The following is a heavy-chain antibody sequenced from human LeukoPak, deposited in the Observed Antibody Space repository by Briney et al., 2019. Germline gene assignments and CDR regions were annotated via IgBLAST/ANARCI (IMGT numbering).Heavy chain of an antibody. D-gene: IGHD6-19*01. J-gene: IGHJ4*02. CDR1: GFTFDEYA. CDR3: AKDGTGYSSGWFRG. CDR2: ISWNSGSI. V-gene: IGHV3-9*01. Sequence: GRSLRLSCAASGFTFDEYAMHWVRHAPGKGLEWVSGISWNSGSIGYADSVKGRFTISRDNAKNSLYLQMNSLRAEDTALYYCAKDGTGYSSGWFRGWGQGTLVTVSS.